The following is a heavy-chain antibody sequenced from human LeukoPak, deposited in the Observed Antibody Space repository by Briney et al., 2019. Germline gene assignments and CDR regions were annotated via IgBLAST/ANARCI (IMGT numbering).Heavy chain of an antibody. CDR2: ISGSGGST. D-gene: IGHD3-22*01. J-gene: IGHJ4*02. CDR1: GFTFSSYA. Sequence: GGSLRLSCAASGFTFSSYAMSWVRQAPGKGLEWVSGISGSGGSTYYADSVKGRFTISRDNSKNTLYLQMNSLRAEDTAVYYCAKSKVCYDSSGYYPSFDYWGQGTLVTVSS. V-gene: IGHV3-23*01. CDR3: AKSKVCYDSSGYYPSFDY.